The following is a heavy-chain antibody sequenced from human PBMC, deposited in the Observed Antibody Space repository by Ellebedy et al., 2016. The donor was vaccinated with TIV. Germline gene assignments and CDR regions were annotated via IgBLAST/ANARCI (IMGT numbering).Heavy chain of an antibody. D-gene: IGHD4-17*01. CDR3: ATDPDGVYGDTTAY. Sequence: GESLKISCAVSGFTVSSKYMIWVRQAPGKGLEWLSVIYSVGDTYYADYVKGRFTVIRDNSENTLFLQMSGLRAEDTAMYYCATDPDGVYGDTTAYWGRGTLVTVSS. J-gene: IGHJ4*02. V-gene: IGHV3-53*01. CDR2: IYSVGDT. CDR1: GFTVSSKY.